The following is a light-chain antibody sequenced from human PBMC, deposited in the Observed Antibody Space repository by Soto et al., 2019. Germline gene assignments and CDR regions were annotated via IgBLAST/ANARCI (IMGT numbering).Light chain of an antibody. CDR3: QQYYSDPPGT. CDR2: RAS. J-gene: IGKJ1*01. CDR1: QSISSW. V-gene: IGKV1-5*01. Sequence: GDRVTITCRASQSISSWLAWYQQKPGKTPKLLIYRASTLQGGVPSRFSGSGSGTDFTLTISSLQAEDVAVYYCQQYYSDPPGTFGQGTKVDI.